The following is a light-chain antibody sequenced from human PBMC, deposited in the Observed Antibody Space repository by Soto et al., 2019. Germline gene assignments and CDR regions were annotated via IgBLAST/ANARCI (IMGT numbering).Light chain of an antibody. CDR3: SSYAGSNTWV. CDR1: SGDVGRYNY. J-gene: IGLJ3*02. Sequence: QSALTQAPSASGSPGQSVTISCTGTSGDVGRYNYVSWYQQHPRKAPKLLIYEVSKRPSGVPDRFSGSKSGNTASLTVSGLQAEDEAHYYCSSYAGSNTWVFGGGTKLTVL. CDR2: EVS. V-gene: IGLV2-8*01.